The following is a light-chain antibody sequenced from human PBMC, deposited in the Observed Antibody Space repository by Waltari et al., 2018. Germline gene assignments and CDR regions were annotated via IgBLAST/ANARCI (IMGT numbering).Light chain of an antibody. V-gene: IGKV3-20*01. CDR3: QHYLRLPAT. CDR1: QSVTRT. J-gene: IGKJ1*01. Sequence: EIVLTQSPGTLSLPPGERATLSCRASQSVTRTLAWYQQKPGQAPRLLIYGASNMATGIPDRFSGSGSGTDFSLTISRLEPEDFAVYYCQHYLRLPATFGQGTKVEIK. CDR2: GAS.